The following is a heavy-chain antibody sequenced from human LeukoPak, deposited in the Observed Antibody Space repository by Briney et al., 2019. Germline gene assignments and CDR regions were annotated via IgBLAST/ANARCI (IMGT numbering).Heavy chain of an antibody. CDR1: GGSFSEYY. CDR2: ISGSGGST. D-gene: IGHD2-2*01. V-gene: IGHV3-23*01. CDR3: AKEDQLLQFDY. Sequence: ETLSLTCAVYGGSFSEYYWSWIRQAPGKGLEWVSAISGSGGSTYYADSVKGRFTISRDNSKNTLYLQMNSLRAEDTAVYYCAKEDQLLQFDYWGQGTLVTVSS. J-gene: IGHJ4*02.